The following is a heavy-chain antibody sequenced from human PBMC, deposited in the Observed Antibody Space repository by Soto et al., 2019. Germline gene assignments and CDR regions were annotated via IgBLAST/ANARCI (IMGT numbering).Heavy chain of an antibody. D-gene: IGHD1-26*01. CDR2: ISSSGSTI. J-gene: IGHJ6*02. V-gene: IGHV3-48*03. CDR1: GFTFSSYE. CDR3: ARGSGSYFIRYYYYGMDV. Sequence: EVQLVESGGGLVQPGGSLRLSCAASGFTFSSYEMNWVRQAPGKGLEWVSYISSSGSTIYYADSVKGRFTISRDNAKNSLYLQMNSLRAEDTAVYYCARGSGSYFIRYYYYGMDVWGQGTTVTVSS.